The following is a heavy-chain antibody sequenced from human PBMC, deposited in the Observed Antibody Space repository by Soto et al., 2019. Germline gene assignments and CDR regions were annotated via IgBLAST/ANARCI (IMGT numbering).Heavy chain of an antibody. D-gene: IGHD3-22*01. CDR1: GGSISSYY. Sequence: SETLSLTCTVSGGSISSYYWSWIRQPPGKGLEWIGYIYYSGSTNYNPSLKSRVTISVDTSKNQFSLKLSSVTAADTAVYYCARAYYYDSSGSSFDYWGQGTLVTVSS. CDR3: ARAYYYDSSGSSFDY. J-gene: IGHJ4*02. V-gene: IGHV4-59*01. CDR2: IYYSGST.